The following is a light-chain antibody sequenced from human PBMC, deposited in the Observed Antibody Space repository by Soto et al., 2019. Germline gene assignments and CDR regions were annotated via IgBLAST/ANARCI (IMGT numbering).Light chain of an antibody. CDR3: QQTYTSPLT. Sequence: VQMTQSPSSLSASLGDRVTITYRASQSIDTYLNWYQQNLGKAPNLLIYAASTLQSGVPSRFTGSGSGTDFTLTISSLQPEDFATYYCQQTYTSPLTFGGGTKV. CDR1: QSIDTY. J-gene: IGKJ4*01. CDR2: AAS. V-gene: IGKV1-39*01.